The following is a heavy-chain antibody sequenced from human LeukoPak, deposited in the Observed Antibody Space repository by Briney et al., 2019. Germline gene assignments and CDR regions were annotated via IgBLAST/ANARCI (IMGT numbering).Heavy chain of an antibody. CDR1: GFTFSSYS. D-gene: IGHD3-3*01. Sequence: GGSLRLXCAASGFTFSSYSMNWDRQAPGKGLEWVSSISSSSSYIYYADSVKGRFTISRDNAKNSLYLQMNSLRAEDTAVYYCARGHYDFWSGYYPFDYWGQGTLVTVSP. J-gene: IGHJ4*02. V-gene: IGHV3-21*01. CDR2: ISSSSSYI. CDR3: ARGHYDFWSGYYPFDY.